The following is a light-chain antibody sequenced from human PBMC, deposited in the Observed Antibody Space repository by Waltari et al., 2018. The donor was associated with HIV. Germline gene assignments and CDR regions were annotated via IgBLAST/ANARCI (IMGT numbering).Light chain of an antibody. V-gene: IGLV3-1*01. Sequence: SYEVTQPPSVSVSPGQTASITCSGHKLGNKYTAWYQQKPGQSPVWVICEDNKRRSGTPGRFSGSNSGDTATLTISGTQAMDEADYYCQAWDSSTVVFGGGTRLTVL. J-gene: IGLJ2*01. CDR3: QAWDSSTVV. CDR1: KLGNKY. CDR2: EDN.